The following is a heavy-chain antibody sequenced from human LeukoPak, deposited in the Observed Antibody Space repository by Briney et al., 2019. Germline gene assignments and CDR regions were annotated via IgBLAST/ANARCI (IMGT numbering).Heavy chain of an antibody. Sequence: ASVKVSCKASGYTFTGHYMYWVRQAPGQGLEWMGWINPNSGGTNYAQKFQGRVTMTRDTSISTAYRELSRLRSDDTAVYYCARGIACTSCYTRIPYSMDVWGKGTPVTVSS. CDR1: GYTFTGHY. V-gene: IGHV1-2*02. CDR2: INPNSGGT. D-gene: IGHD2-2*02. J-gene: IGHJ6*03. CDR3: ARGIACTSCYTRIPYSMDV.